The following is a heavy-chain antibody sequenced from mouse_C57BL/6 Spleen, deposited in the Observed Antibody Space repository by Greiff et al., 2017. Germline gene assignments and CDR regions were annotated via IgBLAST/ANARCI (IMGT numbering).Heavy chain of an antibody. CDR1: GFNIKDYY. CDR2: IDPEDGET. J-gene: IGHJ4*01. CDR3: ARSGDGYTYAMDY. Sequence: EVQLQQSGAELVKPGASVKLSCTASGFNIKDYYMHWVKQRTEQGLAWIGRIDPEDGETKYAPKFQGKATITADTSSNTAYLQLSSLTSEDTAVYYCARSGDGYTYAMDYWGQGTSVTVSS. D-gene: IGHD2-3*01. V-gene: IGHV14-2*01.